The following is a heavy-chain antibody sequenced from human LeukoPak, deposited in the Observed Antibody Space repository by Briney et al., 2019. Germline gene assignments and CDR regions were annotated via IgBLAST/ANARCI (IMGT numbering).Heavy chain of an antibody. V-gene: IGHV3-23*01. CDR1: GFTFTSYG. CDR3: AKDSRIPAGGTEPSDY. Sequence: GSLXLSCAASGFTFTSYGMTWVRQPPGKGLEWVSAISGSGGSTYYANSVKGRFTISRDNSKDTLYLQMNSLRAEDTAVYYCAKDSRIPAGGTEPSDYWGQGTLVTVSS. CDR2: ISGSGGST. D-gene: IGHD6-13*01. J-gene: IGHJ4*02.